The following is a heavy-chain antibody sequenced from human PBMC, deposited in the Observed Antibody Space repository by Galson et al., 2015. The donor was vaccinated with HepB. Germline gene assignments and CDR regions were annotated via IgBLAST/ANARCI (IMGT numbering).Heavy chain of an antibody. CDR1: GFSFSRNW. Sequence: SLRLSCAASGFSFSRNWMHWVRQVPGKGLEWVAHLNYDASITPYAESVRGRFTISRVNAKNTVYLQMTSVRVDDTAVYYCTRPSCSGSTCAFDVWGPGTLVIVSS. CDR2: LNYDASIT. D-gene: IGHD3-3*01. V-gene: IGHV3-74*03. J-gene: IGHJ4*02. CDR3: TRPSCSGSTCAFDV.